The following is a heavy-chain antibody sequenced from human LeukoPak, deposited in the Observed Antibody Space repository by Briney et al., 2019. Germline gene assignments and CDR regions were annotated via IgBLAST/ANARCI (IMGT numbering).Heavy chain of an antibody. CDR3: AKALRSNLLFDY. CDR1: VFTFSSYA. CDR2: ISGSGGST. Sequence: GGSLRLSCAATVFTFSSYAMSRVRQAPEKGLEWVSAISGSGGSTYYADSVKGRFTISRDNSKNTLYLQMNSLRAEDTAVYYCAKALRSNLLFDYWGQGTLVTVSS. V-gene: IGHV3-23*01. D-gene: IGHD5/OR15-5a*01. J-gene: IGHJ4*02.